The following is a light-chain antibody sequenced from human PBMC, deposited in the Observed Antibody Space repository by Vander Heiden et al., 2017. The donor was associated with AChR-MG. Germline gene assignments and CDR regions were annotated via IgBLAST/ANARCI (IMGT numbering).Light chain of an antibody. J-gene: IGKJ4*01. CDR2: DAS. CDR3: QQYNSYSPVT. CDR1: QSISSW. V-gene: IGKV1-5*01. Sequence: DIQMTQSPSTLPASVGDRVTITCRASQSISSWLAWYQQKPGKAPKLLIYDASSLESGVPSRFSGSGSGTEFTLTISSLQPDDFATYYCQQYNSYSPVTFGGGTKVEIK.